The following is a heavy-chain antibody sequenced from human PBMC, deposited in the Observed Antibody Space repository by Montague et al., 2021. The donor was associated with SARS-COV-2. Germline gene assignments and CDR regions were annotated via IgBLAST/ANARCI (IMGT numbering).Heavy chain of an antibody. D-gene: IGHD3-10*01. CDR3: ARSLFSSGSF. V-gene: IGHV3-7*01. Sequence: SLRLSCAASGFTFSNYWMNWARQAPGKGLEWVASIKPDGSGQNYXDSVKGRFTISRDNAKKSLYLQMNSLRVDDTAVYYCARSLFSSGSFWGQGTLVTVSS. CDR2: IKPDGSGQ. J-gene: IGHJ4*02. CDR1: GFTFSNYW.